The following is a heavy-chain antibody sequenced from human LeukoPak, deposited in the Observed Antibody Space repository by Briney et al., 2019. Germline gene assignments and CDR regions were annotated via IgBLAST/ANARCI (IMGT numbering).Heavy chain of an antibody. V-gene: IGHV3-66*01. Sequence: GGSLRLSCAASGFTVSTNHMTWVRQAPGKGLEWISVIYSGGATYYADSVKGRFTTSRDNSKNTLPLQMNSLRAEDTAVYYCARESWASYGSWGQGTLVTVSS. CDR3: ARESWASYGS. D-gene: IGHD6-13*01. CDR2: IYSGGAT. J-gene: IGHJ5*02. CDR1: GFTVSTNH.